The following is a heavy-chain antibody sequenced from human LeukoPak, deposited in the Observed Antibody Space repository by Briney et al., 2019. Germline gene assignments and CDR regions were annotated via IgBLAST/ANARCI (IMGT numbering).Heavy chain of an antibody. CDR1: GFTFDDYA. D-gene: IGHD2-21*02. CDR3: SKDSCGGDCYSSFDY. Sequence: GGSLRLSCAASGFTFDDYAMHWVRHAPGKGLEWVSGISWNSGSIGYADSVKGRFTISRDNAKNSLYLQMNSLRAEDTALYYCSKDSCGGDCYSSFDYWGQGTLVTVSS. CDR2: ISWNSGSI. V-gene: IGHV3-9*01. J-gene: IGHJ4*02.